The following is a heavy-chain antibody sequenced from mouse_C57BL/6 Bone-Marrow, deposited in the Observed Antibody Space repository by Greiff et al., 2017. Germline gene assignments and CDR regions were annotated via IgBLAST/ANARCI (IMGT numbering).Heavy chain of an antibody. Sequence: QVQLQQSGAELARPGASVKLSCKASGYTFTSYGISWVKQRTGQGLEWIGEIYPRSGNTYYNEKFKGKATLTADKSSSTAYMELRSLTSEDSAFYFCARSYYYGSSFWCAYWGQGTLVTVSA. CDR3: ARSYYYGSSFWCAY. CDR2: IYPRSGNT. V-gene: IGHV1-81*01. J-gene: IGHJ3*01. CDR1: GYTFTSYG. D-gene: IGHD1-1*01.